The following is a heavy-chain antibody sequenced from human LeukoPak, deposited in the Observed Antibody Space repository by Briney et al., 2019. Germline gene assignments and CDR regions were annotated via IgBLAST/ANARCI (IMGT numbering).Heavy chain of an antibody. CDR2: IYYSGST. CDR3: ARRGYYDSRGWFDP. CDR1: GGSISSSSYY. D-gene: IGHD3-22*01. V-gene: IGHV4-39*01. J-gene: IGHJ5*02. Sequence: SETLSLTCTVSGGSISSSSYYWGWIRQPPGKGLEWIGSIYYSGSTYYNPSLKSRVTISVDTSKNQFSLKLSSVTAADTAVYYCARRGYYDSRGWFDPWGQGSLVAVAS.